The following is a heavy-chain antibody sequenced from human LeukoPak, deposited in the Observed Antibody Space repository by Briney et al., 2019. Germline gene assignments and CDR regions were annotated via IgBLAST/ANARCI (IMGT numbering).Heavy chain of an antibody. D-gene: IGHD3-10*01. Sequence: SETLSLTCAVYGGSFSGYYWSWIRQPPGKGLEWIGEINHSGSTNYNPSLKSRVTISVDTSKNQFSLKLSSVTAADTAVYYCASITMVARGYWGQGTLVTVSS. CDR2: INHSGST. CDR3: ASITMVARGY. V-gene: IGHV4-34*01. CDR1: GGSFSGYY. J-gene: IGHJ4*02.